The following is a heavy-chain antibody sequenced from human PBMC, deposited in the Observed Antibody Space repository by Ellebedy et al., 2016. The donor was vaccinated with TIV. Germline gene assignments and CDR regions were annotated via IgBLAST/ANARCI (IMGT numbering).Heavy chain of an antibody. CDR2: IHYSGST. Sequence: MPSETLSLTCTVSGASISSGEYYWSWIRQSPGKGLEWIGHIHYSGSTHYNPSLKSRLIVSLDTSKNQFSLRLSSVTAADTAVYYCARDDRCGAGNCYNDWGQGTLVTVSS. D-gene: IGHD2-15*01. CDR1: GASISSGEYY. V-gene: IGHV4-30-4*01. CDR3: ARDDRCGAGNCYND. J-gene: IGHJ4*02.